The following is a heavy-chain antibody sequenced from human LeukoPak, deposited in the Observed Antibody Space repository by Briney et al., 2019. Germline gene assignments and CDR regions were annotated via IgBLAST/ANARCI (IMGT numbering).Heavy chain of an antibody. V-gene: IGHV1-2*02. CDR3: ARIYSSSWFLNWFDP. D-gene: IGHD6-13*01. J-gene: IGHJ5*02. CDR2: INPNSGGT. Sequence: ASVKVSCKASGYTFTCYYMHWVRQAPGQGLEWMGWINPNSGGTNYAQKFQGRVTMTRDTSISTAYMELSRLRSDDTAVYYCARIYSSSWFLNWFDPWGQGTLVTVST. CDR1: GYTFTCYY.